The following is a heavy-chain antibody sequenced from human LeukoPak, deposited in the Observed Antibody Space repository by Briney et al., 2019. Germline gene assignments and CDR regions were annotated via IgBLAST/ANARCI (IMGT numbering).Heavy chain of an antibody. V-gene: IGHV4-59*01. Sequence: SETLSLTCTVSGGSISSYYWSWIRQPPGKGLKWIGNIYYSGSTNYNPSLKSRVTISVDTSKNQFSLKLSSVTAADTAVYYCARGEAGYCSSTSCYASYFDYWGQGTLVTVSS. J-gene: IGHJ4*02. D-gene: IGHD2-2*01. CDR1: GGSISSYY. CDR2: IYYSGST. CDR3: ARGEAGYCSSTSCYASYFDY.